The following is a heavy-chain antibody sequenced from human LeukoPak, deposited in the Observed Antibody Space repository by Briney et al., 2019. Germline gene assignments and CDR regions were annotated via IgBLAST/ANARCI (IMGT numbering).Heavy chain of an antibody. CDR2: IYYSGST. V-gene: IGHV4-39*07. CDR3: ARGRWELRSYFDY. J-gene: IGHJ4*02. Sequence: SETLSLTCTASGGSISSSSYYWGWIRQPPGKGLEWIGSIYYSGSTYYNPSLKSRVTISVDTSKNQFSLKLSSVTAADTAVYYCARGRWELRSYFDYWGQGTLVTVSS. CDR1: GGSISSSSYY. D-gene: IGHD1-26*01.